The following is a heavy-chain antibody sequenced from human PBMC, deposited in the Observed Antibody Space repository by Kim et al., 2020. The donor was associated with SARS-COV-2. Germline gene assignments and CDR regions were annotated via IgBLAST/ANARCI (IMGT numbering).Heavy chain of an antibody. CDR3: ARDPDSAMVTNWFDP. Sequence: ASVKVSCKASGYTFTGYYMHWVRQAPGQGLEWMGRLNPDSGGTNYAQKFQGRVTMTRDTSISTAYMELSRLRSDDTAVYYCARDPDSAMVTNWFDPWGQGTLVTVSS. J-gene: IGHJ5*02. CDR1: GYTFTGYY. V-gene: IGHV1-2*06. CDR2: LNPDSGGT. D-gene: IGHD5-18*01.